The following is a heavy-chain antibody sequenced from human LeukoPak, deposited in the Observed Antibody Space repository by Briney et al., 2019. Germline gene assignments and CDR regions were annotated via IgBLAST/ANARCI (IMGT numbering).Heavy chain of an antibody. D-gene: IGHD5-24*01. Sequence: SGPTLVKPTQTHTHPCSYSGISLSTTEVAVGWIRQPPGRALEWLALIYWNDDKRYSPSLKSRLTIAKDTSKNQVVLTMTNMDPVDTATYYCAHEIRELHLSPWGQGTLVTVSS. CDR1: GISLSTTEVA. CDR2: IYWNDDK. V-gene: IGHV2-5*01. J-gene: IGHJ4*02. CDR3: AHEIRELHLSP.